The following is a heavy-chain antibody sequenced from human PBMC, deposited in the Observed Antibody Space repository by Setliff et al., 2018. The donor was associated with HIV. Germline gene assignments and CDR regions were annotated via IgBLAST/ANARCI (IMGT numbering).Heavy chain of an antibody. D-gene: IGHD2-15*01. V-gene: IGHV1-8*02. CDR3: ARDSLLGFDP. J-gene: IGHJ5*02. CDR1: GYTFTNFG. Sequence: ASVKVSCKASGYTFTNFGIGWVRQATGQGLEWMGWMNPSSGNTGYAQKFQGRVTMTRNTSISTAYMELSSLRSEDTAVYYCARDSLLGFDPWGQGTLVTVSS. CDR2: MNPSSGNT.